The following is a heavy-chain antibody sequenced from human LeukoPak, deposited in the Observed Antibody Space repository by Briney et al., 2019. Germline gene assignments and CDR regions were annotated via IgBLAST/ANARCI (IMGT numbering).Heavy chain of an antibody. CDR3: ARPRYKYSSSSGHAFDI. CDR2: IKHSGST. D-gene: IGHD6-6*01. J-gene: IGHJ3*02. Sequence: SETLSLTCAVYGGSFSGYYWSWIRQPPGKGLEWIGEIKHSGSTNYNPSLKSRVTISVDTSKNQFSLKLSSVTAADTAVYYCARPRYKYSSSSGHAFDIWGQGTMVTVSS. V-gene: IGHV4-34*01. CDR1: GGSFSGYY.